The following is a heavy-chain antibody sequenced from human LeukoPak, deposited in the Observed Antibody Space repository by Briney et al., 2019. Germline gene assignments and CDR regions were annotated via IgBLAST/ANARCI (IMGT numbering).Heavy chain of an antibody. Sequence: SETLSLTCAVYGGSFSGYYWSWIRQPPGKGLEWIGEINHSGSTNYNPSLKSRVTISVDTSKNQFSLKLSSVTAADTAVYYCAMDAYYYYGMDVWGQGTAVTASS. CDR3: AMDAYYYYGMDV. V-gene: IGHV4-34*01. CDR1: GGSFSGYY. D-gene: IGHD2-2*03. CDR2: INHSGST. J-gene: IGHJ6*02.